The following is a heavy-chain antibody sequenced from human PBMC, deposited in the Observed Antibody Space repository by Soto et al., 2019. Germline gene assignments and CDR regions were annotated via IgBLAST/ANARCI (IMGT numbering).Heavy chain of an antibody. D-gene: IGHD2-2*01. J-gene: IGHJ6*02. Sequence: PGESLKISCKGSGYSFTSYWIGWVRQMPGKGLEWMGIIYPGDSDTRYSPSFQGQVTISADKSISTAYLQWSSLKASDTAMYYCAITYSSTHYYYGMEVWGQGTTVTVSS. V-gene: IGHV5-51*01. CDR3: AITYSSTHYYYGMEV. CDR2: IYPGDSDT. CDR1: GYSFTSYW.